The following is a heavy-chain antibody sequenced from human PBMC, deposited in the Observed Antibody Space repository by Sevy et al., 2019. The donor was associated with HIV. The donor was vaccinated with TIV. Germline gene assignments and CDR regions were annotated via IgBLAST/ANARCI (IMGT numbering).Heavy chain of an antibody. J-gene: IGHJ1*01. D-gene: IGHD1-26*01. CDR2: ISAYNGDT. CDR1: GYTFTSYI. V-gene: IGHV1-18*01. CDR3: ARAPSGDQGPGQYFHH. Sequence: ASVKVSCKTSGYTFTSYIISWVRQAPGQGLEWMGRISAYNGDTKYAQKLQGRVTMTTDTSTSTAYMELRSLKSDDTAVYYCARAPSGDQGPGQYFHHWGQGTLVTVSS.